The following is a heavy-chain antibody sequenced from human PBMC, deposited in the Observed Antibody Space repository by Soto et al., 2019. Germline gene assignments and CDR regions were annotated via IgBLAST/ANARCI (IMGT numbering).Heavy chain of an antibody. V-gene: IGHV3-11*01. J-gene: IGHJ6*03. CDR2: ISSSGSTI. CDR1: GFTFSDYY. D-gene: IGHD1-1*01. Sequence: GGSLRLSCAASGFTFSDYYMSWIRQAPGKGLEWVSYISSSGSTIYYADSVKGRFTISRDNAKNSLYLQTNSLRAEDTAVYYCAREGSTGDYYYYYMDVWGKGTTVTVSS. CDR3: AREGSTGDYYYYYMDV.